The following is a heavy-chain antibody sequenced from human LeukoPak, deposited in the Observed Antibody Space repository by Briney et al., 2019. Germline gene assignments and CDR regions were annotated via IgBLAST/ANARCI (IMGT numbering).Heavy chain of an antibody. J-gene: IGHJ5*02. V-gene: IGHV3-21*01. CDR1: GFSINSYD. D-gene: IGHD3-9*01. Sequence: GGSLKLSCTASGFSINSYDMNCVRHAPGKGLEWVSYISPKRDFIYYSDSVRGRFTISRDNADNSLYLQMNSLRAEDTAVYYCARADCSASTCYLRHSWFDPWGQGTLVTVSS. CDR3: ARADCSASTCYLRHSWFDP. CDR2: ISPKRDFI.